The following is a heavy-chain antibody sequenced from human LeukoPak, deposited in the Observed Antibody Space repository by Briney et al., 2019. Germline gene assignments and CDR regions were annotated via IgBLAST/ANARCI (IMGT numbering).Heavy chain of an antibody. J-gene: IGHJ4*02. CDR2: ISYDGSNK. CDR3: ATSGRYCGGDCRPH. V-gene: IGHV3-30-3*01. CDR1: GFTFSSYA. Sequence: GGSLRLSCAASGFTFSSYAMHWVRQAPGKGLEWVAVISYDGSNKYYADSVKGRFTISRDNSKNTLYLQMNSLRAEDTALYYCATSGRYCGGDCRPHWGQGTLVTVSS. D-gene: IGHD2-21*02.